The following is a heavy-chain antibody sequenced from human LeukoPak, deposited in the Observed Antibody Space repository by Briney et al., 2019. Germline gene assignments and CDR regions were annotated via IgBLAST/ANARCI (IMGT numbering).Heavy chain of an antibody. CDR3: AKAPVTTCSGEYCYPFDY. CDR1: EFTFSSYA. J-gene: IGHJ4*02. D-gene: IGHD2/OR15-2a*01. V-gene: IGHV3-30*04. Sequence: GGSLRLSCAASEFTFSSYAMHWVRQAPGKGLEWVAVILYDGSNKKYADSVKGRFTISRDSSKNTLYLQMNRLRAEDAAVYYCAKAPVTTCSGEYCYPFDYWGQGTLVTVSS. CDR2: ILYDGSNK.